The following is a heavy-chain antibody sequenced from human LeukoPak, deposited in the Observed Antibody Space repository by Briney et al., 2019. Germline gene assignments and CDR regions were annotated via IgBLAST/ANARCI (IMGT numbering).Heavy chain of an antibody. V-gene: IGHV1-2*06. J-gene: IGHJ4*02. CDR1: TYTFTGYY. CDR3: ATRLRFLEWLSL. D-gene: IGHD3-3*01. Sequence: ASVKVSCKASTYTFTGYYMHWVRQAPGQGLEWMGRINPNSGGTNYAQKFQGRVTMTRDTSISTAYMELSRLRSDDTAVYYCATRLRFLEWLSLWGQGTLVTVSS. CDR2: INPNSGGT.